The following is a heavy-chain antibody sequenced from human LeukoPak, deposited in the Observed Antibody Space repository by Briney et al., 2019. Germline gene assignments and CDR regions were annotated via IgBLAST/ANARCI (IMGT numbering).Heavy chain of an antibody. CDR2: ISSSSSTI. V-gene: IGHV3-48*04. CDR1: GFTFSSYS. J-gene: IGHJ6*03. D-gene: IGHD3-10*01. Sequence: GGSLRLSCAASGFTFSSYSMNWVRQAPGKGLEWVSYISSSSSTIYYADSVKGRFTISRDNAKNSLYLQMNSLRAEDTAVYYCAREGIPYYYGSGSYHPWCHYYYYYYMDVWGKGTTVTVSS. CDR3: AREGIPYYYGSGSYHPWCHYYYYYYMDV.